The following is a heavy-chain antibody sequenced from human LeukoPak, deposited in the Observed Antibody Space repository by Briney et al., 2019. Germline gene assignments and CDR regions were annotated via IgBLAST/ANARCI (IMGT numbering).Heavy chain of an antibody. D-gene: IGHD4-17*01. CDR3: ARSPYGDGAWYFDL. CDR1: GYTFTSYA. CDR2: INAGNGNT. V-gene: IGHV1-3*01. J-gene: IGHJ2*01. Sequence: ASVKVSCKASGYTFTSYAMHWVRQAPGQRLEWMGWINAGNGNTKYSQKFQGRVTITRDTSASTASMELSSLRSEDTAVYYCARSPYGDGAWYFDLWGRGTLVTVSS.